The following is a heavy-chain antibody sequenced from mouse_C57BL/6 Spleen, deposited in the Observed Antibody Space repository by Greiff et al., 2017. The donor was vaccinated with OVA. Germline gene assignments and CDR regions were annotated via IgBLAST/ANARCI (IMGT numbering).Heavy chain of an antibody. CDR3: ARRGGYWYFGV. J-gene: IGHJ1*03. CDR2: ISSGSSTI. CDR1: GFTFSDYG. D-gene: IGHD1-1*02. Sequence: EVQVVESGGGLVKPGGSLKLSCAASGFTFSDYGMHWVRQAPEKGLEWVAYISSGSSTIYYADTVKGRFTISRDNAKNHLFLQMPSLRSEDTAMSYSARRGGYWYFGVWGTGTTVTVSS. V-gene: IGHV5-17*01.